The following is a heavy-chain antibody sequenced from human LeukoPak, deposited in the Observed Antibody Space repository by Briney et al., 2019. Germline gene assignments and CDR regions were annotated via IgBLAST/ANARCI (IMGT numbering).Heavy chain of an antibody. CDR1: GGTFSSYA. D-gene: IGHD2-2*02. V-gene: IGHV1-69*01. J-gene: IGHJ4*02. Sequence: SVKVSCKASGGTFSSYAISWVRQAPGQGLEWMGGIIPIFGTANYAQKFQGRVTITADESTSTAYMELSSLRSEDTAVYYCARAGLALGYCSSTSCYTFDYWGQGTLVTVSS. CDR3: ARAGLALGYCSSTSCYTFDY. CDR2: IIPIFGTA.